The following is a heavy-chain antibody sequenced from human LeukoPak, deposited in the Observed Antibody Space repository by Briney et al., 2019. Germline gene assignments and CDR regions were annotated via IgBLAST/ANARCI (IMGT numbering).Heavy chain of an antibody. J-gene: IGHJ5*02. CDR3: ARVHVTTVTYNWFDP. CDR1: GFSFSTYA. D-gene: IGHD4-17*01. Sequence: GRSLRLSCAASGFSFSTYAMHWVRQAPGKGLEWVALIWHDASHTFYTDSVKGRFTISRDNSKNTVYLQMNSLGGEDTAVYYCARVHVTTVTYNWFDPWGQGTLVTVSS. V-gene: IGHV3-33*01. CDR2: IWHDASHT.